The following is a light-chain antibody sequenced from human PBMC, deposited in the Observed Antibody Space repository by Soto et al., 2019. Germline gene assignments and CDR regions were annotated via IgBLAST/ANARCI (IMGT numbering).Light chain of an antibody. CDR3: QQYNWPPWT. V-gene: IGKV1-5*03. J-gene: IGKJ1*01. CDR2: KAS. Sequence: DIQMTQSPSTLSTSVGDRVSINCLASQSISAWLAWYQQKPGKAPRLLIYKASTLEIGVPSRFSGSGSGTEFTLTISSLQPDDVAIYYCQQYNWPPWTFGQGTKVDIK. CDR1: QSISAW.